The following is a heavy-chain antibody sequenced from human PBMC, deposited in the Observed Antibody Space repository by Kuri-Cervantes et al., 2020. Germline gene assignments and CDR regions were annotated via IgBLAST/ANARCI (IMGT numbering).Heavy chain of an antibody. CDR1: GFPFSAYI. CDR3: ARDLGPVRGVIIPSAFDI. Sequence: GESLKISCATSGFPFSAYIMNWVRQAPGKGLEWVSYIGPTSSAVYYGDSVKGRFTISRDNAKNSLYLQMNSLRAEDTAVYYCARDLGPVRGVIIPSAFDIWGQGTMVTVSS. V-gene: IGHV3-48*04. CDR2: IGPTSSAV. J-gene: IGHJ3*02. D-gene: IGHD3-10*01.